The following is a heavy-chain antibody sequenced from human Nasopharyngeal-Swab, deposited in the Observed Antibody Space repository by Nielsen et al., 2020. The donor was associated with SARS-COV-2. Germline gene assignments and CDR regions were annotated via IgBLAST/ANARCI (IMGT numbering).Heavy chain of an antibody. CDR1: GFTFSSYG. V-gene: IGHV3-30*02. D-gene: IGHD6-13*01. CDR3: AKEWAAGLDY. J-gene: IGHJ4*02. CDR2: IWDDGSNK. Sequence: RGSLRLSCAASGFTFSSYGMHWVRQAPGTGLEWVAVIWDDGSNKYYADSVKGRFTTSRDNPKNTLYLQMNSLRAEDTAVYYCAKEWAAGLDYWGQGTLVTVSS.